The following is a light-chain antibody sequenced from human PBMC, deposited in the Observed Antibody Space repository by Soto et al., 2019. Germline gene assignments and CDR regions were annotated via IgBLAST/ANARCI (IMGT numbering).Light chain of an antibody. J-gene: IGKJ4*01. CDR2: AVS. CDR3: QQYKVYPRT. CDR1: QDISNL. V-gene: IGKV1-16*01. Sequence: DIQVTQSPSSLSASVGDTVTITCRASQDISNLLAWLQQKPGTAPKSLISAVSNLQSGVPSRFSGSGSGTDFTLTICGLQPEDFATYYCQQYKVYPRTFGGGTKV.